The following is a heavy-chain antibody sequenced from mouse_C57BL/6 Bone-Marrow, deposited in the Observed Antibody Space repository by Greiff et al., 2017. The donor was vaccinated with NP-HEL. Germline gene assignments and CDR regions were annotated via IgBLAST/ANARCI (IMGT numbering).Heavy chain of an antibody. V-gene: IGHV1-50*01. CDR2: IDPSDSYT. CDR3: ARDWDDYAMDY. J-gene: IGHJ4*01. CDR1: GYTFTSYW. Sequence: VQLQQPGAELVKPGASVKLSCKASGYTFTSYWMQWVKQRPGQGLEWIGEIDPSDSYTNYNQKFKGKATLTVDTSSSTAYMQLSSLTSEDSAVYYCARDWDDYAMDYWGQGTSVTVSS. D-gene: IGHD4-1*01.